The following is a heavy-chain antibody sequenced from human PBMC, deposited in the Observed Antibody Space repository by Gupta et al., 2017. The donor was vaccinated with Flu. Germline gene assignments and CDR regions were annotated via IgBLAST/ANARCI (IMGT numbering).Heavy chain of an antibody. V-gene: IGHV3-9*01. J-gene: IGHJ3*02. CDR2: VSWNSGIV. CDR1: GFTFDDYA. D-gene: IGHD2-15*01. Sequence: EVQLVESGGGLVQPGGSLRLSCAASGFTFDDYAMHWVRQAPGKGLECVSSVSWNSGIVVYADSVKGRFTISRDNAKNSLYLQMNSLRTEDTALYYCAKAVVVADDAFDIWGQGTMVTVSS. CDR3: AKAVVVADDAFDI.